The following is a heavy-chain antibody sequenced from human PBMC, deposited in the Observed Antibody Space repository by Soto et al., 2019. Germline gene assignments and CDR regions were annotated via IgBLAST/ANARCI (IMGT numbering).Heavy chain of an antibody. CDR2: IYYSGTT. V-gene: IGHV4-31*02. CDR3: ARGDCSGGSCYSLRY. D-gene: IGHD2-15*01. J-gene: IGHJ4*02. Sequence: QVQLQESGPGLVKPSETLSLTCTVSGGSISSGGYYWGWIRQHPGKGLEWIGYIYYSGTTYYNPSLKSRVTISVDTSKNQFSLKLTSVTAADTAVHYCARGDCSGGSCYSLRYWGQGTLVTVSS. CDR1: GGSISSGGYY.